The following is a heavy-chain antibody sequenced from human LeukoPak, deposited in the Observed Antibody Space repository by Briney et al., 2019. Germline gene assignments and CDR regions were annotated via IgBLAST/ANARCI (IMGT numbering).Heavy chain of an antibody. CDR2: ISSSGGTT. D-gene: IGHD1-26*01. CDR3: ARDYYIVGATYYFDY. J-gene: IGHJ4*02. V-gene: IGHV3-48*03. Sequence: GGSQRLSCAASGFIFSSYEMNWVRQAPGKGLEWVSYISSSGGTTYYAASVKGRFTISRDNAKNSLYLQMNSLRAEDTAVYYCARDYYIVGATYYFDYWGLGTLVTVPS. CDR1: GFIFSSYE.